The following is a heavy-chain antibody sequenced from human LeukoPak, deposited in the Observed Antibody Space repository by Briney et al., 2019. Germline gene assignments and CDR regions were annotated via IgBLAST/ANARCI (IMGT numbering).Heavy chain of an antibody. Sequence: GGSLRLSCAASGFTFSNYWMHWVRQAPGKGLVWVSRINSDGSTTSYADSVKGRFTISRDNAKNRLYLQMNSLRAEDTAVYYCARSRDGYNYIGDYWGQGTLVTVSS. CDR3: ARSRDGYNYIGDY. CDR2: INSDGSTT. D-gene: IGHD5-24*01. CDR1: GFTFSNYW. J-gene: IGHJ4*02. V-gene: IGHV3-74*01.